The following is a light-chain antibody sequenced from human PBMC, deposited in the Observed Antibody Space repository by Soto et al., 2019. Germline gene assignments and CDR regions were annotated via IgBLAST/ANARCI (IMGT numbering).Light chain of an antibody. CDR1: QSISSW. Sequence: DIQMTQSPSTLSASVGDRVTITCRASQSISSWLAWYQQKPGKAPKLLIYKASSLESGVPSRFSGSGSGTEFTLTISSPQPDDFATYYCQHYNSYSPRTFGQGTKVEIK. J-gene: IGKJ1*01. CDR3: QHYNSYSPRT. V-gene: IGKV1-5*03. CDR2: KAS.